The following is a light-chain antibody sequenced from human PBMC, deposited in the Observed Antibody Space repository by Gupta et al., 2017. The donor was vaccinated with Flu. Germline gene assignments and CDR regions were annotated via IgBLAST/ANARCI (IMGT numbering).Light chain of an antibody. V-gene: IGKV2-30*01. CDR1: EGLVYSDGHIY. CDR2: EVS. J-gene: IGKJ1*01. CDR3: MQGARWPWA. Sequence: DVVMTQSPLSMPVTLGQPASIPCRPSEGLVYSDGHIYLHWFQERPGQSPRRLIYEVSHRESGVPDRFSGSGSGTDFTLKISRVEAEDVGVYYCMQGARWPWAFGQGTKVEIK.